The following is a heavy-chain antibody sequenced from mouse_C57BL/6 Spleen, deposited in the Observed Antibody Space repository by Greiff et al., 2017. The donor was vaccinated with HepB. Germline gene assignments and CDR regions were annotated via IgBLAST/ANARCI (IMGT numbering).Heavy chain of an antibody. D-gene: IGHD2-5*01. J-gene: IGHJ3*01. CDR3: ARRTYYSNYGFAY. V-gene: IGHV1-9*01. CDR2: FLPGSGST. CDR1: GYTFTGYW. Sequence: QVQLKESGAELMKPGASVKLSCKATGYTFTGYWIEWVKQRPGHGLEWIGEFLPGSGSTNYNEKFKGKATFTVDTSSNTAYMQISSLTTEDSAIYYCARRTYYSNYGFAYWGQGTLVTVSA.